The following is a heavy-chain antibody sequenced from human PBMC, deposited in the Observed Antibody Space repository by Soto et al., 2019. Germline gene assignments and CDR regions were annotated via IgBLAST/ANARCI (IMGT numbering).Heavy chain of an antibody. CDR1: GYTFTSYA. D-gene: IGHD2-15*01. V-gene: IGHV1-3*01. J-gene: IGHJ3*02. Sequence: VKVSCKASGYTFTSYAMHWVRQAPGQRLEWMGWINAGNGNTKYSQKFQGRVTITRDTSASTAYMELSSLRSEDTAVYYCATNKGYCSGGSCAHDAFDIWGQGTMVTVSS. CDR2: INAGNGNT. CDR3: ATNKGYCSGGSCAHDAFDI.